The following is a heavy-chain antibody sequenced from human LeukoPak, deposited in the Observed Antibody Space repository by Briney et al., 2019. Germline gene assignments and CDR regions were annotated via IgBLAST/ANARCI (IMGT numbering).Heavy chain of an antibody. Sequence: ASVKVSCKASGYTFTGYYMHWVRQAPGQGLEWMGWINPNSGGANYAQKFQGRVTMTRDKSISTAYMELSRLRSDDMAEYYCARGFGGGNCDYWGPGTLLTVSS. V-gene: IGHV1-2*02. D-gene: IGHD2-15*01. J-gene: IGHJ4*02. CDR2: INPNSGGA. CDR1: GYTFTGYY. CDR3: ARGFGGGNCDY.